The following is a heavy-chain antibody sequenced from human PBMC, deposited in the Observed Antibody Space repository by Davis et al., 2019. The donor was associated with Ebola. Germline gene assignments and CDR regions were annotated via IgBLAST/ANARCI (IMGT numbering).Heavy chain of an antibody. D-gene: IGHD4-17*01. CDR1: GGSISSGDYC. CDR2: IYYSGNA. J-gene: IGHJ6*04. CDR3: ARGWPSTVTTDYYAMDA. V-gene: IGHV4-30-4*01. Sequence: MPSETLSLTCTVSGGSISSGDYCWRWIRQPPGKGLEWIGYIYYSGNAYYNPSLKSRVTISVDTSKNQFSLKVTSVTAADTAVYYCARGWPSTVTTDYYAMDAWGKGTTVTVSS.